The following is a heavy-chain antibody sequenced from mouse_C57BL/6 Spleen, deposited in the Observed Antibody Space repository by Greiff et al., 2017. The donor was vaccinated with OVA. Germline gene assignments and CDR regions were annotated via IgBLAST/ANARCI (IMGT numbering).Heavy chain of an antibody. CDR2: ISYDGSN. CDR3: AREGVYYDYDGT. J-gene: IGHJ3*02. Sequence: EVQLQESGPGLVKPSQSLSLTCSVTGYSITSGYYCNWIRQFPGNKLEWMGYISYDGSNNYNPSLKNRISITRDTSKNQFFLKLNSVTTEDTATYYCAREGVYYDYDGTWGQGTLVTVSA. D-gene: IGHD2-4*01. V-gene: IGHV3-6*01. CDR1: GYSITSGYY.